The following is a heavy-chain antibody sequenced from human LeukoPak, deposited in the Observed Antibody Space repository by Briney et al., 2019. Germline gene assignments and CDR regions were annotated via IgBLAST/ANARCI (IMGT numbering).Heavy chain of an antibody. J-gene: IGHJ4*02. Sequence: SGGSLRLSCAASGFTFSSYSMNWVRQAPGKGLEWVSSISSSNIYIYYADSVKGRFTTSRDNAKNSLYLQMSSLRAEDTAVYYCARAPYYYYDSGSGTRVTGNPDYWGQGTLVTVSS. CDR3: ARAPYYYYDSGSGTRVTGNPDY. CDR1: GFTFSSYS. V-gene: IGHV3-21*01. CDR2: ISSSNIYI. D-gene: IGHD3-10*01.